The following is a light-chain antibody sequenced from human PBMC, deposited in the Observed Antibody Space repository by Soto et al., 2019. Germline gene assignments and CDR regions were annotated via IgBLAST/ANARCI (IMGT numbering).Light chain of an antibody. J-gene: IGKJ2*01. CDR3: QQYTKYPPYT. CDR2: GAS. CDR1: QSVSSN. Sequence: EIVMTQSPATLSVSPGERATLSCRASQSVSSNLAGYQQKPGQAPRLLIYGASTRATGIPARFSSSGSGTEYTIINSRLQSDNFAVYYCQQYTKYPPYTFGQGTKMEIK. V-gene: IGKV3-15*01.